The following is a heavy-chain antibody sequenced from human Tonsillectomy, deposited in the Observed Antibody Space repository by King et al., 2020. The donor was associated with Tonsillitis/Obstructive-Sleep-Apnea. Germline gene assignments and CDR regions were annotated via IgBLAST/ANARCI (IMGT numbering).Heavy chain of an antibody. CDR1: GFTFSSYG. V-gene: IGHV3-30*18. Sequence: VQLVESGGGVVQPGRSLRLSCAASGFTFSSYGMHWVRQAPGKGLEWVAVISYDGSNKYYADSVKGRFTISRDNSKNTLYLQMNSLRAEDTAVYYCAKESLVGATSDFDYWGQGTLVTVSS. CDR3: AKESLVGATSDFDY. CDR2: ISYDGSNK. D-gene: IGHD1-26*01. J-gene: IGHJ4*02.